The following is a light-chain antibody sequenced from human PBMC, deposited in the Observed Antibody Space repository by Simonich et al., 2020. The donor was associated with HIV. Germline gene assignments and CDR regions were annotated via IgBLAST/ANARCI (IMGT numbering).Light chain of an antibody. CDR2: DAS. Sequence: EIVLTQSPATLSLSPGERATLSCRASQSISTYLAWYQQKPGQPPRLLIYDASNRATSIPARFSGSGSGTDFTLTISSLEPEDFAVYYCQQRSNWPPIFTFGPGTKVDI. V-gene: IGKV3-11*01. CDR1: QSISTY. CDR3: QQRSNWPPIFT. J-gene: IGKJ3*01.